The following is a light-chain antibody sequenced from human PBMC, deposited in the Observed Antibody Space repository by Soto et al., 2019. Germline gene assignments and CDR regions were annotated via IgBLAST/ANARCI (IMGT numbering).Light chain of an antibody. CDR3: QQYNNWPQT. CDR2: GAS. V-gene: IGKV3-15*01. Sequence: EVVMTQSPATLSVSPGERVTLSCRASQSVGSNLAWYQQKPGQAPRLLMYGASTRATGIPARFSGSGSGTEFTLTISSLQSEDFAVYYCQQYNNWPQTFGQGTKVEIK. J-gene: IGKJ1*01. CDR1: QSVGSN.